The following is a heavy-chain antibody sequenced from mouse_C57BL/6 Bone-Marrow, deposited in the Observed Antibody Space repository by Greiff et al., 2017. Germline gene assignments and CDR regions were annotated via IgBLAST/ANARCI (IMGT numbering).Heavy chain of an antibody. D-gene: IGHD1-1*01. J-gene: IGHJ2*01. Sequence: VQLQQPGAELVRPGSSVKLSCKASGYTFTSYWMHWVKQRPIQGLEWIGNIDPSDSATHYNQKFKDKATLTVDKSSSTAYMQLSSLTSEVSAVYYCAALITTVVGGYWGQGTTLTVSS. CDR2: IDPSDSAT. V-gene: IGHV1-52*01. CDR3: AALITTVVGGY. CDR1: GYTFTSYW.